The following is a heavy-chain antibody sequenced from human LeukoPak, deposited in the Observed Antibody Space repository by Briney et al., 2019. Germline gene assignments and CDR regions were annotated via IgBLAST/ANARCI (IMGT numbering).Heavy chain of an antibody. CDR2: ICSNGGCT. CDR1: GFTFSSFA. CDR3: AKVFAHTKAAAFDY. J-gene: IGHJ4*02. D-gene: IGHD1-1*01. Sequence: GGSLRLSCAASGFTFSSFAMHWVRQAPGKQLEYVSAICSNGGCTYYANSVKGRFTISRDNSKNTLYLQMNSLRAEDTAVYYCAKVFAHTKAAAFDYWGQGTLVTVSS. V-gene: IGHV3-64*01.